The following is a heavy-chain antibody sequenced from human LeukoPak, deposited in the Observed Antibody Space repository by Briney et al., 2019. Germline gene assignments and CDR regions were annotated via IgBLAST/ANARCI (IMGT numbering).Heavy chain of an antibody. CDR2: ISGSGGST. CDR1: GFTFSSYA. J-gene: IGHJ4*02. Sequence: PRGSLRLSCAASGFTFSSYAMSWVRQAPGKGLEWVSAISGSGGSTYYADSVKGRFTISRDNSKNTLYLQMNSLRAEDTAVYYCAKHTGLSSSSAFDYWGQGTLVTVSS. CDR3: AKHTGLSSSSAFDY. V-gene: IGHV3-23*01. D-gene: IGHD6-6*01.